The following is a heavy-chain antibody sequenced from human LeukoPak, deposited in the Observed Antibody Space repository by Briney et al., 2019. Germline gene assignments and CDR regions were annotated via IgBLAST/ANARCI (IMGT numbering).Heavy chain of an antibody. CDR3: ARAGRDGYQLDY. D-gene: IGHD5-24*01. CDR2: IYYSGST. J-gene: IGHJ4*02. CDR1: GGSISSYY. V-gene: IGHV4-59*01. Sequence: SETLPLTCTVSGGSISSYYWSWIRQPPGKGLEWIGYIYYSGSTNYNPSLKSRVTISVDTSKNQFSLKLSSVTAADTAVYYCARAGRDGYQLDYWGQGTLVTVSS.